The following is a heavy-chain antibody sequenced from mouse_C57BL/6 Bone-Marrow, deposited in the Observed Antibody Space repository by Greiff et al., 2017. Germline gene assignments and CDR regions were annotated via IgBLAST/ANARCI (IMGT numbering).Heavy chain of an antibody. CDR1: GFTFNTYA. D-gene: IGHD6-1*01. CDR2: LRRKSSNSAT. J-gene: IGHJ4*01. Sequence: EVQLVESGAGLVQPKASLKLSCAASGFTFNTYAMHWVRQAPGQGLEWVARLRRKSSNSATYYADSVKDRFTIAKDDSQSILYLLMNNLKPEDTAMYCCVGDSPTVAYAMDYWGQGTSVTVSS. CDR3: VGDSPTVAYAMDY. V-gene: IGHV10-3*01.